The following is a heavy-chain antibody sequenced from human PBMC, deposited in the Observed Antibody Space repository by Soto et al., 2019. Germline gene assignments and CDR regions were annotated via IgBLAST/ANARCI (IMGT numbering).Heavy chain of an antibody. V-gene: IGHV1-46*01. J-gene: IGHJ4*02. CDR1: GYTFTSYY. D-gene: IGHD6-19*01. Sequence: QVQLVQSGAEVKKPGASVKVSCKASGYTFTSYYMHWVRQAPGQGLEWMGIINPSGGSTSYAQKFLGRVTMTRDTSTGTVDMEVSRLRSEDTAGYCCARDGGVEAGAAGGYWGQGTLVTVSS. CDR2: INPSGGST. CDR3: ARDGGVEAGAAGGY.